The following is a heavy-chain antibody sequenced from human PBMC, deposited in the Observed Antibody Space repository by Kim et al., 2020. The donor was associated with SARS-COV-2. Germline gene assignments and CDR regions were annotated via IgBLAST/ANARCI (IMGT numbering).Heavy chain of an antibody. J-gene: IGHJ6*02. V-gene: IGHV1-2*06. D-gene: IGHD1-1*01. Sequence: ASVKVSCKASGYTFTGYYMHWVRQSPGQGLEWMGRINPNSGGTNYAQKFQGRVTMTRDTSISTAYMELSRLRSDDTAVYYCARQSGENWNYYYYGMDVWGQGTTVTVSS. CDR2: INPNSGGT. CDR1: GYTFTGYY. CDR3: ARQSGENWNYYYYGMDV.